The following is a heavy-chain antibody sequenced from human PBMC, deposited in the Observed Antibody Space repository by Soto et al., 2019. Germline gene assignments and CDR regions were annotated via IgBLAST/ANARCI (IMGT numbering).Heavy chain of an antibody. CDR2: ISGSGGST. CDR3: AKVLDYDSSGYYYAFAFDI. CDR1: GFTFSSYA. Sequence: EVQLLESGGGLVQPGGSLRLSCAASGFTFSSYAMSWVRQAPGKGLEWVSAISGSGGSTYYADSVKGRFTISRDNSKNTLYLQMNSLRAEDTAVYYCAKVLDYDSSGYYYAFAFDIWGQGTMVTVSS. D-gene: IGHD3-22*01. J-gene: IGHJ3*02. V-gene: IGHV3-23*01.